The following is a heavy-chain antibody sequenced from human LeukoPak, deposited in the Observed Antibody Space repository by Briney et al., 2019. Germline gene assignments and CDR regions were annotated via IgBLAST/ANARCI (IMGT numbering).Heavy chain of an antibody. CDR3: ARDRRSARWLVQEYYYYGMDV. V-gene: IGHV3-30-3*01. Sequence: PGGSLRLSCAASGFTFSSYAMHWVRQAPGKGLEWVAVISYDGSNKYYADSVKGRFTISRDNSKNTLYLQMNSLRAEDTAVYYCARDRRSARWLVQEYYYYGMDVWGQGTTVTVSS. CDR2: ISYDGSNK. D-gene: IGHD6-19*01. J-gene: IGHJ6*02. CDR1: GFTFSSYA.